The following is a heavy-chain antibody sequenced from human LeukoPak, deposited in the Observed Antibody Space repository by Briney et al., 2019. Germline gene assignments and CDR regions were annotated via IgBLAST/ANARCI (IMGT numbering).Heavy chain of an antibody. CDR3: ARTTEDCSRTSCYQYWFDP. V-gene: IGHV1-46*01. CDR2: INPTGGST. J-gene: IGHJ5*02. D-gene: IGHD2-2*01. Sequence: ASVKVSCKASGYTFSNYYTHWVRQAPGQGLEWMGMINPTGGSTTYTQRFLGRVTMTRDMSTSTVYMELSSLRSEDTAVYYCARTTEDCSRTSCYQYWFDPWGQGTLVTVSS. CDR1: GYTFSNYY.